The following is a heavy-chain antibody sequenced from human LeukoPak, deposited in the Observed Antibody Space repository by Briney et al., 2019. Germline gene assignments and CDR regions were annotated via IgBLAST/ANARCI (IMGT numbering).Heavy chain of an antibody. CDR1: GFTFSSYS. CDR2: ISSSSSYI. D-gene: IGHD3-16*02. V-gene: IGHV3-21*01. CDR3: ARDRGSGVYDYVWGSYRYSYYFDY. J-gene: IGHJ4*02. Sequence: GGSLRLSCAASGFTFSSYSMNWVRQAPGKGLEWVSSISSSSSYIYYADSVKGRFTISRDNSKNTLYLQMNSLRAEDTAVYYCARDRGSGVYDYVWGSYRYSYYFDYWGQGTLVTVSS.